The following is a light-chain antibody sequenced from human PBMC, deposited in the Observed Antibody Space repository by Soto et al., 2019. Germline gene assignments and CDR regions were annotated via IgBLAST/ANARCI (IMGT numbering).Light chain of an antibody. V-gene: IGLV1-44*01. CDR2: SNT. J-gene: IGLJ2*01. CDR1: SSNIGSLT. Sequence: QSVLTQPPSASGTPGQRVTISCSGSSSNIGSLTVNWYQHLPGAAPKLLIYSNTQRPSGVPDRFSGSKSGTSASLAISGLQSEDEADYYCAAWDDSLNGVVFGGGTKLTVL. CDR3: AAWDDSLNGVV.